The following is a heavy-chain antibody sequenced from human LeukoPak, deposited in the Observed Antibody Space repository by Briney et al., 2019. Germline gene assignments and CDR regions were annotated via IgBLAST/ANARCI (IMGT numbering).Heavy chain of an antibody. V-gene: IGHV4-30-2*01. CDR2: IYHSGST. CDR1: GGSISSGGYY. D-gene: IGHD6-19*01. J-gene: IGHJ4*02. CDR3: ARGGIAVAGTVDY. Sequence: SQTLSLTCTVSGGSISSGGYYWRWLRQPPGKGLEWIGYIYHSGSTYYNPSLKSRVTISVDSSKNQFSLKLSSVTAADTAVYYCARGGIAVAGTVDYWGQGTLVTVSS.